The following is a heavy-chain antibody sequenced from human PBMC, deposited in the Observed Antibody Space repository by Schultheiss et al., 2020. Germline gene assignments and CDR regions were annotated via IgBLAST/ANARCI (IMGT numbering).Heavy chain of an antibody. V-gene: IGHV4-61*02. J-gene: IGHJ5*02. CDR3: ALGDIVGATEWFDP. CDR1: GGSISSGSYY. D-gene: IGHD1-26*01. Sequence: SQTLSLTCTVSGGSISSGSYYWIWIRQPAGKGLEWIGRIYTSGSTNYNPSLKSRVTISVDTSKNQFSLKLSSVTAADTAVYYCALGDIVGATEWFDPWGQGTLVTVSS. CDR2: IYTSGST.